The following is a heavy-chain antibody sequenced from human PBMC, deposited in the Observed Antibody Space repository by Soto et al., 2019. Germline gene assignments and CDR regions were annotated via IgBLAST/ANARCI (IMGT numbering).Heavy chain of an antibody. CDR1: GGTFSSYA. V-gene: IGHV1-69*12. CDR3: ARDRSSGSHNWFDP. J-gene: IGHJ5*02. D-gene: IGHD1-26*01. Sequence: QVQLVQSGAEVKKPGSSVKVSCKASGGTFSSYAISWVRQAPGQGLEWMGGIIPIFGTANYAQKFQGRVTXXAXEXXSTAYMELSSLRSEDTAVYYCARDRSSGSHNWFDPWGQGTLVTVSS. CDR2: IIPIFGTA.